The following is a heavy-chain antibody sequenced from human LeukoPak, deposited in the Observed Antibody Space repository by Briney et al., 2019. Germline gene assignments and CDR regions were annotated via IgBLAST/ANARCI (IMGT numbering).Heavy chain of an antibody. J-gene: IGHJ4*02. CDR1: GFTFSSYA. CDR3: AKVRDYCSSTSCYRAPFDY. CDR2: ISGSGGST. D-gene: IGHD2-2*02. Sequence: GGSLRLSCVASGFTFSSYAMSWVRQAPGKGLEWVSAISGSGGSTYYADSVKGRFTISRDNSKNTLYLQMNSLRAEDTAVYYCAKVRDYCSSTSCYRAPFDYWGQGTLVTVSS. V-gene: IGHV3-23*01.